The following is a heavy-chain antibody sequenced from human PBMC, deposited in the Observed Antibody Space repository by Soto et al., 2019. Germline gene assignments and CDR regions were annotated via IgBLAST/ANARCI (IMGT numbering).Heavy chain of an antibody. CDR3: ARAWAAAGKGWFDP. V-gene: IGHV4-4*07. J-gene: IGHJ5*02. CDR1: GGSISNYY. Sequence: QVQLQESGPGLVKPSETLSLTCTVSGGSISNYYWSWIRHPAGKGLEWIGRIYTSGSTNYNPSLKSRVTLSVDTSKNQFSLKLSSVTAADTAVYYCARAWAAAGKGWFDPWGQGTLVTVSS. D-gene: IGHD6-13*01. CDR2: IYTSGST.